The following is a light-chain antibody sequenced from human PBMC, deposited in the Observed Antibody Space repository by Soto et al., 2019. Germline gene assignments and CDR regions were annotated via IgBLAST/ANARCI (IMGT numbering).Light chain of an antibody. V-gene: IGKV3-20*01. Sequence: EIVMTQSPATLSVSPGERATLSCRASQSVSSNLAWYQQRPGQPPRLLIYGASRRAAGIPDRFSGSGSGTDFTLTISRLEPEDFAVYYCQQYGRSLTFGQGTRLEIK. J-gene: IGKJ5*01. CDR3: QQYGRSLT. CDR2: GAS. CDR1: QSVSSN.